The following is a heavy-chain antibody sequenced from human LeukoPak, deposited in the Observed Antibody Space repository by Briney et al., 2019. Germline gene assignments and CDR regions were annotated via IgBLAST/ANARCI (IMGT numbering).Heavy chain of an antibody. V-gene: IGHV3-7*03. J-gene: IGHJ6*03. CDR2: IKQDGSEK. CDR3: ARGTRTYYYDSSGYYPYYYYYYYMDV. CDR1: GFTFSSYW. Sequence: GGSLRLSCAASGFTFSSYWMSWVRQAPGKGLERVANIKQDGSEKYYVDSVKGRFTISRDNAKSSLYLQMNSLRAEDTAVYYCARGTRTYYYDSSGYYPYYYYYYYMDVWGKGTTVTVSS. D-gene: IGHD3-22*01.